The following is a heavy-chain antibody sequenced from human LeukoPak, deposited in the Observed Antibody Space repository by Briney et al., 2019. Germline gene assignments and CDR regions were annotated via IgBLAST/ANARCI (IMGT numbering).Heavy chain of an antibody. J-gene: IGHJ3*02. CDR2: IYSGGST. V-gene: IGHV3-66*01. CDR3: ASRLSGSYSEGAFDI. D-gene: IGHD1-26*01. Sequence: PGGSLRLSCAASGFTVSSNYMSWVRQAPGKGLEWVSVIYSGGSTYYAESVKGRFTISRDNSKSTMYLQMNSLRAEDSAVYYCASRLSGSYSEGAFDIWGQGTMVTVSS. CDR1: GFTVSSNY.